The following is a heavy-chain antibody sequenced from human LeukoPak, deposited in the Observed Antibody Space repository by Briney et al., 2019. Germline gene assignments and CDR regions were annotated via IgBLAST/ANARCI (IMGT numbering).Heavy chain of an antibody. CDR1: GFTFSSYA. V-gene: IGHV3-23*01. CDR3: AKAYYYDSSGYSVPSYFDY. J-gene: IGHJ4*02. CDR2: IRGSGSNT. Sequence: PGGSLRLSCAASGFTFSSYAMTWVRQAPGKGLEWVSTIRGSGSNTYYADSVKGRYTISRDNSKNTLYLQMNSLRAEDTAVYFCAKAYYYDSSGYSVPSYFDYWGQGTLVTVSS. D-gene: IGHD3-22*01.